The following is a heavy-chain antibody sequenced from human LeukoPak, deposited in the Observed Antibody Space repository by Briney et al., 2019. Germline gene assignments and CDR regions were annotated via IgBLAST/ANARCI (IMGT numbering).Heavy chain of an antibody. CDR3: DRLRLWCGTDWFDP. V-gene: IGHV4-30-4*01. D-gene: IGHD3-10*01. J-gene: IGHJ5*02. CDR1: GGSISSSDYY. CDR2: ISYSGNT. Sequence: SETLSLTCTVAGGSISSSDYYWCWIHQPPGKGLEWIGNISYSGNTYYNPSLKSRVTISVDTSKNQFSLKLSSVKAADTAVYYCDRLRLWCGTDWFDPWGQGTLVTVSS.